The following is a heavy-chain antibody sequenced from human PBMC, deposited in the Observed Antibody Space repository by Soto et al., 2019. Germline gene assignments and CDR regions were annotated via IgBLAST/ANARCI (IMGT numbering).Heavy chain of an antibody. CDR1: GCTFSAYW. J-gene: IGHJ4*02. V-gene: IGHV3-74*01. D-gene: IGHD1-1*01. CDR3: ARGPRVSSTGTGAH. Sequence: GGSLRLSCSVSGCTFSAYWMHWVRQVPGKGLTWVSRISDDGSTATYADSVKGRFVISRDNAKNSLYLEMNTLRADDSGLYYCARGPRVSSTGTGAHWGRGTLVTVSS. CDR2: ISDDGSTA.